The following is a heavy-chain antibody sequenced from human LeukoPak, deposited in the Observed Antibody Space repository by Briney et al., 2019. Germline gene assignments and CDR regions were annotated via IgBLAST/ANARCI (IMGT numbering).Heavy chain of an antibody. D-gene: IGHD2-2*01. J-gene: IGHJ5*02. CDR2: INPNSGGT. CDR1: GYTFTGYY. Sequence: ASVKVSCKASGYTFTGYYMHWVRQAPGQGLEWMGWINPNSGGTNYAQKFQGRVTMTRGTSISTAYMELSRLRSDDTAVYYCARGVVPAANWFDPWGQGTLVTVSS. V-gene: IGHV1-2*02. CDR3: ARGVVPAANWFDP.